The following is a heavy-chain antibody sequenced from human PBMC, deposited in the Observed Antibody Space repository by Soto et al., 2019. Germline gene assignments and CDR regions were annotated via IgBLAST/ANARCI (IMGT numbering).Heavy chain of an antibody. D-gene: IGHD1-26*01. CDR2: ISSSSSYT. Sequence: QVPLVESGGGLVKPGGSLRLSCAASGFTFSDYYLSWIRQAPGKGLEWVSYISSSSSYTNYADSVKGRFTISRDNAKNSLYLQMNSLRAEDTAVYYCARVGPSGSFFWADNWFDPWGQGTLVTVSS. CDR1: GFTFSDYY. V-gene: IGHV3-11*06. J-gene: IGHJ5*02. CDR3: ARVGPSGSFFWADNWFDP.